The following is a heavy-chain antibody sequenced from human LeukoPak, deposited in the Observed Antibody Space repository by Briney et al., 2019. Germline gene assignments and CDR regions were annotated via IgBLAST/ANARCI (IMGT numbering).Heavy chain of an antibody. V-gene: IGHV3-66*03. CDR2: IYSSGST. J-gene: IGHJ4*02. Sequence: GGSLRLSCAASGFTVSSNYMSWVRQAPGKGLEWVSVIYSSGSTYYADSVKGRFTISRDNSKNTLYLQMNSLRPEDTAVYYCARPLRYLDSELDYWGQGTLVSVSS. CDR3: ARPLRYLDSELDY. D-gene: IGHD3-9*01. CDR1: GFTVSSNY.